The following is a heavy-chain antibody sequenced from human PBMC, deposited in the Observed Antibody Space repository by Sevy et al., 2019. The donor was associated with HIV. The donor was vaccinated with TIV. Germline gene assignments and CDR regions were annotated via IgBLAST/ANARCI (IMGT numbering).Heavy chain of an antibody. CDR1: GFTVSSNY. Sequence: GGSLRLSCAASGFTVSSNYMTWVRQAPGKGLEGVSVIYSDGNTYHADSVKDRFTISRDNSKNKLFLEMNSLSAEDTAFYYYARGKSGYGYGLNSWGQGTLVTVSS. D-gene: IGHD5-18*01. CDR2: IYSDGNT. V-gene: IGHV3-66*01. J-gene: IGHJ4*02. CDR3: ARGKSGYGYGLNS.